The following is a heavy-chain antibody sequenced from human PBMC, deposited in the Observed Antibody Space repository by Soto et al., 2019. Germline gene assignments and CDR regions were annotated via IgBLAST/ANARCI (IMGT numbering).Heavy chain of an antibody. CDR2: IYPGDSDT. CDR1: GYSFTSYW. V-gene: IGHV5-51*01. Sequence: GESLKISCKGSGYSFTSYWIGWVRQMPGKGLEWMGIIYPGDSDTRYSPSFQGQVTISADKSISTAYLQWSSLKASDTAMYYCARVDDYGDYGRGISYWGQGTLVTVSS. J-gene: IGHJ4*02. D-gene: IGHD4-17*01. CDR3: ARVDDYGDYGRGISY.